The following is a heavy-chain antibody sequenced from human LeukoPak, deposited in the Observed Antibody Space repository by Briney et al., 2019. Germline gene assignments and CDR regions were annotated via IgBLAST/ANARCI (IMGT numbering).Heavy chain of an antibody. CDR2: IRYDGSNK. Sequence: GGSLRLSCAASGFTFGSHGMHWVRQAPGKGLEWVAFIRYDGSNKYYADSVKGRFTISRDNSKNTLYLQMNSLRAEDTAVYYCATYGSGSYYRFDYWGQGTLVTVSS. CDR1: GFTFGSHG. D-gene: IGHD3-10*01. J-gene: IGHJ4*02. V-gene: IGHV3-30*02. CDR3: ATYGSGSYYRFDY.